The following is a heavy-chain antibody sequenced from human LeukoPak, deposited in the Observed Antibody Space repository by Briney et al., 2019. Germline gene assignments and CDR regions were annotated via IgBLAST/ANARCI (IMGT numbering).Heavy chain of an antibody. J-gene: IGHJ4*02. CDR1: GYTFTGYY. D-gene: IGHD3-3*01. V-gene: IGHV1-2*02. Sequence: ASVKVSCKASGYTFTGYYMHWVRQAPGQGLEWMGWINPNSGGTNYAQKFQGRVTMTRDTSISTAYMELSRLRSDDTAVYYCARGSYDFWSGYSLDYWGQGTLVTVSS. CDR3: ARGSYDFWSGYSLDY. CDR2: INPNSGGT.